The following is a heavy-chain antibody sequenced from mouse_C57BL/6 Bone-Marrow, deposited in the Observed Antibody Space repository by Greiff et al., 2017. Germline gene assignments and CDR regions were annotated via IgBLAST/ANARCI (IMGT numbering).Heavy chain of an antibody. Sequence: EVQLQQSGPELVKPGASVKISCKASGYTFTDYYMNWVKQSHGKSLEWIGDINPNNGGTSYNQKFKGKATLTVDKSSSTAYMELRSLTSEDSAVYYCARKRYYGRGYFDYWGQGTTLTVSS. CDR1: GYTFTDYY. D-gene: IGHD1-1*01. CDR2: INPNNGGT. V-gene: IGHV1-26*01. CDR3: ARKRYYGRGYFDY. J-gene: IGHJ2*01.